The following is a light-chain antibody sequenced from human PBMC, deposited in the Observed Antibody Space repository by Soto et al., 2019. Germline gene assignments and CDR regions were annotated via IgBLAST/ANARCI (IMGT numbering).Light chain of an antibody. CDR3: QQYSNWPT. CDR2: GAS. Sequence: EMVMTQSPATLSVSPGERATLSCRASQSVSANLAWYQQKPGQAPRLLLYGASTRATGIPARFSGSGSGTEFTLTISSLQSEDFAVYYCQQYSNWPTFGQGTKVDIK. V-gene: IGKV3-15*01. CDR1: QSVSAN. J-gene: IGKJ1*01.